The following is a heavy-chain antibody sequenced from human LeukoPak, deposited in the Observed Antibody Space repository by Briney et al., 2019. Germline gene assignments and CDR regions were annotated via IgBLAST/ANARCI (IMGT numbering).Heavy chain of an antibody. CDR2: IYYSGDT. Sequence: SETLSLTCTVSGGSISSYYWSWIRQPPGKGLEWIGYIYYSGDTNYNPSLKSRVTMSVDTSKNQFSLKLSSVTAADTAVYYCARLYDSSGYTNWLDPWGQGTLVTVSS. D-gene: IGHD3-22*01. CDR3: ARLYDSSGYTNWLDP. V-gene: IGHV4-59*01. J-gene: IGHJ5*02. CDR1: GGSISSYY.